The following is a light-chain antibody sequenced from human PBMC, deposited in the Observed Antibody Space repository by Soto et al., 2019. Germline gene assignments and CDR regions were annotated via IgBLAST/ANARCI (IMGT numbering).Light chain of an antibody. CDR1: QSVSSK. CDR2: GAS. V-gene: IGKV3-15*01. J-gene: IGKJ5*01. Sequence: EIVMTQSPATLSVSPGEGATLSCRASQSVSSKLAWYQQKPGQAPRLLIYGASTRATGIPARFSGSGSGTDFALTISRLEPEDFAVYYCQQYGSSPMTFGQGTRLEI. CDR3: QQYGSSPMT.